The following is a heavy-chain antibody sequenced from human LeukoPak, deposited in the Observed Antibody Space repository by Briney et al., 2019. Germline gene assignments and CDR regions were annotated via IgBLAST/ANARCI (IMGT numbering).Heavy chain of an antibody. CDR1: GFXFSSYA. D-gene: IGHD3-22*01. CDR3: AKGGDSMTWYFDL. Sequence: PGGSLRLSCAASGFXFSSYAMSSVRQAPGKGLSWVSGISGSGGSTYYADSVKGRFTISRDNSKSTLYLQMNSLRAEDTAVYYCAKGGDSMTWYFDLWGRGTLVTVSS. CDR2: ISGSGGST. V-gene: IGHV3-23*01. J-gene: IGHJ2*01.